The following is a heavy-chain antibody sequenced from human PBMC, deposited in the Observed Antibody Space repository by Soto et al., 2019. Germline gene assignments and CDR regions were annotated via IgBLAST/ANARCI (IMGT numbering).Heavy chain of an antibody. CDR3: ARGFNGETYYDSSGENYYFDY. V-gene: IGHV3-33*01. Sequence: QVQLVESGGGVVQPGRSLRLSCAASGFTFSSYGMHWVRQAPGKGLEWVAVIWYDGSNKYYADSVKGRFTISRDNSKNTLYLQMNSLRAEDTAVYYCARGFNGETYYDSSGENYYFDYWGQGTLVTVSS. CDR1: GFTFSSYG. CDR2: IWYDGSNK. J-gene: IGHJ4*02. D-gene: IGHD3-22*01.